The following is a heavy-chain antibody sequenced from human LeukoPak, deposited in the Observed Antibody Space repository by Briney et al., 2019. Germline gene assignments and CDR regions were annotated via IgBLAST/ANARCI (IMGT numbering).Heavy chain of an antibody. CDR2: MNPNSGNT. V-gene: IGHV1-8*01. Sequence: ASVKVSCKASRYTFTSYDINWVRQATGQGLEWMGWMNPNSGNTGYAQKFQGRVTMTRNTSISTAYMELSSLRSEDTAVYYCARVDREMATNFDYWGQGTLVTVSS. J-gene: IGHJ4*02. D-gene: IGHD5-24*01. CDR1: RYTFTSYD. CDR3: ARVDREMATNFDY.